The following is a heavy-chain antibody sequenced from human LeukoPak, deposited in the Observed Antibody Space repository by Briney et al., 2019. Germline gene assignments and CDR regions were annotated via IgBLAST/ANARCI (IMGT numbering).Heavy chain of an antibody. CDR3: ARVIKGRSHGHYFDY. J-gene: IGHJ4*02. D-gene: IGHD3-10*01. Sequence: GGSLRLSCAASGFTFSDHYMDCVRQAPGKGLEWVGRARNKANGYTTEYAASVRGRFTISRDDSKNSLYLQMNSLKTEDTAVYYCARVIKGRSHGHYFDYWGQGTLVTVSS. V-gene: IGHV3-72*01. CDR1: GFTFSDHY. CDR2: ARNKANGYTT.